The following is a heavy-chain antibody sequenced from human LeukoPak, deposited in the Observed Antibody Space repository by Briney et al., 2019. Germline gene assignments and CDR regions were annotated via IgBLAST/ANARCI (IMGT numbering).Heavy chain of an antibody. V-gene: IGHV3-30*18. CDR2: VSSDETAT. CDR3: VKVGTSEFGRNNCFDP. CDR1: GCSLSIDG. J-gene: IGHJ5*02. D-gene: IGHD3-10*01. Sequence: AESLSLAWAVSGCSLSIDGVFWVRQPQGKGRGWVGVVSSDETATYYADPMKRRITISRDTSKHTLYLPMTTLRAEDTAVYYCVKVGTSEFGRNNCFDPWGQGTLVTVSS.